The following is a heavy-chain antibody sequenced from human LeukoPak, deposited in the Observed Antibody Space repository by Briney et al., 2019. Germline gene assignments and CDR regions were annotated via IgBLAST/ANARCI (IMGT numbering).Heavy chain of an antibody. CDR3: ARPRDGYNLVAFDI. V-gene: IGHV3-7*01. D-gene: IGHD5-24*01. CDR2: MKGDGSEE. CDR1: GFTFSTYF. J-gene: IGHJ3*02. Sequence: GGSLRLSCAASGFTFSTYFMSWVRQAPGKGLEWVASMKGDGSEEYYVDSVKGRFTISRDNAKNSLYLQMNSLRAEDTAVYYCARPRDGYNLVAFDIWGQGTMVSVSS.